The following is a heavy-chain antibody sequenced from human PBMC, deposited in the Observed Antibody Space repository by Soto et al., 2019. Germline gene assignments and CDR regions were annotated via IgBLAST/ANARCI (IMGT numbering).Heavy chain of an antibody. CDR3: AKATYDRSGYYGFQYFHS. CDR2: ISGSGGRT. J-gene: IGHJ4*02. Sequence: EVQLLESGGGLVQPGGSLRLSCAASGFTFSSYAMNWVRQAPGKGLEWVSAISGSGGRTYYADSVKGRFTISSDSSKNTLYLQMNSLRAEDTAVYYCAKATYDRSGYYGFQYFHSWGQGSLVTVSS. V-gene: IGHV3-23*01. D-gene: IGHD3-22*01. CDR1: GFTFSSYA.